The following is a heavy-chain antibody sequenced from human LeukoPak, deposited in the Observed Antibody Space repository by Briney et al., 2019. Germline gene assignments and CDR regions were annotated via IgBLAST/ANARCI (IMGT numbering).Heavy chain of an antibody. Sequence: GASVKVSCKASGYTFTGYYMHWVRQAPGQGLEWMGWINPNSGGTNYAQKFQGRVTMTRDTSISTAYMELSRLRSDDTAVYYCARAPHWIPNECWFDPWGQGTLVTVSS. J-gene: IGHJ5*02. CDR1: GYTFTGYY. CDR2: INPNSGGT. V-gene: IGHV1-2*02. D-gene: IGHD1-1*01. CDR3: ARAPHWIPNECWFDP.